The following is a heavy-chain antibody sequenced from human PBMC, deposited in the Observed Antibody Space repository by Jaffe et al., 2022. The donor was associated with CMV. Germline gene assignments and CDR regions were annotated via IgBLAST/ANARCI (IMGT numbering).Heavy chain of an antibody. CDR3: ARDPDYGDYPFQH. V-gene: IGHV1-3*01. Sequence: QVQLVQSGAEVKKPGASVKVSCKASGYTFTSYAMHWVRQAPGQRLEWMGWINAGNGNTKYSQKFQGRVTITRDTSASTAYMELSSLRSEDTAVYYCARDPDYGDYPFQHWGQGTLVTVSS. CDR2: INAGNGNT. J-gene: IGHJ1*01. CDR1: GYTFTSYA. D-gene: IGHD4-17*01.